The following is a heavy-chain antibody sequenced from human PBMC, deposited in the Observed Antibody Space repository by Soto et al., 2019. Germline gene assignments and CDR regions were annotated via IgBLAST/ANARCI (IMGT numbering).Heavy chain of an antibody. D-gene: IGHD1-26*01. V-gene: IGHV3-11*01. CDR1: GLTFNEYY. J-gene: IGHJ4*02. Sequence: PGGSLRLSCAVSGLTFNEYYMSWIRQAPGKGLEWIAYISTGGISIYYGDSMKGRFTISRDNAKNSLYLEMNDLRAEDTAIYYRARMTIVPLYFDPWGQGTVVTVSS. CDR3: ARMTIVPLYFDP. CDR2: ISTGGISI.